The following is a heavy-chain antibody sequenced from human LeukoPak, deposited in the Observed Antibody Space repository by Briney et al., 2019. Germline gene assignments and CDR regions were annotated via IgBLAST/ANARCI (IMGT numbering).Heavy chain of an antibody. CDR1: GFTFNNYA. V-gene: IGHV3-23*01. D-gene: IGHD6-13*01. J-gene: IGHJ4*02. CDR3: AKSYSSTWHYFDY. CDR2: IRGGGGDT. Sequence: GGSLRLSCAASGFTFNNYAMSWVRQAPGKGLEWVSCIRGGGGDTFYADSVKGRFTISRDNSKNTLYLQMNSLRAEGTATYYCAKSYSSTWHYFDYWGQETLVTVSS.